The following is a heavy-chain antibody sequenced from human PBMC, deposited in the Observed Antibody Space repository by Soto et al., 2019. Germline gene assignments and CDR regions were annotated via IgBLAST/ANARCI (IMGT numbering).Heavy chain of an antibody. CDR1: GGSISSYY. V-gene: IGHV4-59*01. D-gene: IGHD3-10*01. CDR2: IYYSGST. J-gene: IGHJ3*02. Sequence: PSETLSLTCTVSGGSISSYYWSWIRQPPGKGLEWIGYIYYSGSTNYNPSLKSRVTISVDTSKNQFSLKLSSVTAADTAVYYCARGRITMVRGVIISNRGDAFDIWGQGTMVTVSS. CDR3: ARGRITMVRGVIISNRGDAFDI.